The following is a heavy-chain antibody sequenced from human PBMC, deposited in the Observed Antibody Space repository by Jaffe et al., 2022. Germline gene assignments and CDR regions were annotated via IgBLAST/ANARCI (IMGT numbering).Heavy chain of an antibody. V-gene: IGHV3-30*02. J-gene: IGHJ3*02. CDR3: AKEMFPYDSSGYYYESLSEAFDI. CDR2: IRYDGSNK. CDR1: GFTFSSYG. D-gene: IGHD3-22*01. Sequence: QVQLVESGGGVVQPGGSLRLSCAASGFTFSSYGMHWVRQAPGKGLEWVAFIRYDGSNKYYADSVKGRFTISRDNSKNTLYLQMNSLRAEDTAVYYCAKEMFPYDSSGYYYESLSEAFDIWGQGTMVTVSS.